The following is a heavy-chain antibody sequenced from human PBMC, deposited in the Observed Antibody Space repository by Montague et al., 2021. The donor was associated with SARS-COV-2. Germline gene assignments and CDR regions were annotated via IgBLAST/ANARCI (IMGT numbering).Heavy chain of an antibody. CDR3: ARYGSYFEH. J-gene: IGHJ4*02. V-gene: IGHV4-61*01. Sequence: SETLSLTCTVSRDSVSSGSYYWSWIRQPPGKGLEWIAYIHNTGNTKYNPSLSGQVTMSVDSSKNQFSLRLSSVTAADTAVCYCARYGSYFEHWGQGTLVTVSS. CDR2: IHNTGNT. D-gene: IGHD1-26*01. CDR1: RDSVSSGSYY.